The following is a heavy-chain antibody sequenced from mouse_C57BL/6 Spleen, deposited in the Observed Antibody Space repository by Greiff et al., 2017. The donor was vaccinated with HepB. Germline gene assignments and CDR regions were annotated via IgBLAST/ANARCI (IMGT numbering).Heavy chain of an antibody. CDR1: GYTFTDYY. Sequence: QVQLQQSGAELVRPGASVKLSCKASGYTFTDYYINWVKQRPGQGLEWIARIYPGSGNTYYNEKFKGKATLTAEKSSSTAYMQLSSLTSEDSAVYFCARYDACYWYFDVWGTGTTVTVSS. D-gene: IGHD2-3*01. CDR2: IYPGSGNT. V-gene: IGHV1-76*01. CDR3: ARYDACYWYFDV. J-gene: IGHJ1*03.